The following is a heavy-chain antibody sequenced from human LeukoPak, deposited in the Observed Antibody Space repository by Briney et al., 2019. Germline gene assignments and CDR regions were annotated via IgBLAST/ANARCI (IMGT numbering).Heavy chain of an antibody. CDR3: AKDPNYYGSGTFIGYYFDY. Sequence: TGGSLRLSCAASGFTFSSYAMHWVRQAPGKGLEWVAVISYDGSNKYYADSVKGRFTISRDNSKNTLYLQMNSLRAEDTAVYYCAKDPNYYGSGTFIGYYFDYWGQGTLVTVSS. J-gene: IGHJ4*02. V-gene: IGHV3-30*04. CDR2: ISYDGSNK. D-gene: IGHD3-10*01. CDR1: GFTFSSYA.